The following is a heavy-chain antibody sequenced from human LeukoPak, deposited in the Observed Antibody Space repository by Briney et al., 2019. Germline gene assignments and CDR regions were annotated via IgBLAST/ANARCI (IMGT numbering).Heavy chain of an antibody. CDR3: AKAIAARLIYYFDY. D-gene: IGHD6-6*01. Sequence: GGSLRLSCAASGFTFSSYGMHWVRQAPGKGLEWVAFIRYDGSNKYYADSVKGRFTISRDNSKNTLYLQMNSLRAEDTAVYYCAKAIAARLIYYFDYWGQGTLVTVSS. CDR2: IRYDGSNK. J-gene: IGHJ4*02. V-gene: IGHV3-30*02. CDR1: GFTFSSYG.